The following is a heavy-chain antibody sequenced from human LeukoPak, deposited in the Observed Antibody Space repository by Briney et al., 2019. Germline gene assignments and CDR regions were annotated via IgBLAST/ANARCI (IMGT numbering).Heavy chain of an antibody. Sequence: GASVKVSCKASGGTFNSYAISWVRQAPGQGLEWMGGIIPIFATANYAQKFQGTVTITTDESTSTAYMELSSLRSEDTAVYYCARMGSSGYYYAYWGQGTLVTVSS. CDR1: GGTFNSYA. J-gene: IGHJ4*02. CDR2: IIPIFATA. V-gene: IGHV1-69*05. CDR3: ARMGSSGYYYAY. D-gene: IGHD3-22*01.